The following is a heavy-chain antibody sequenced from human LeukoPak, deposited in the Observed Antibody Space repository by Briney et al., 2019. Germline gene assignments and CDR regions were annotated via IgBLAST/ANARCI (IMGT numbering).Heavy chain of an antibody. Sequence: ASVKVSCKASGYTFTRYYMHWVRQAPGQGLEWMGIINPSGGNTNYAQRFQGRVTMTRDMSTSTVYMELSSLRSEDTAVYYCARERSSGYNDAFDIWGQGTMVTVSS. CDR2: INPSGGNT. CDR3: ARERSSGYNDAFDI. J-gene: IGHJ3*02. V-gene: IGHV1-46*01. D-gene: IGHD3-22*01. CDR1: GYTFTRYY.